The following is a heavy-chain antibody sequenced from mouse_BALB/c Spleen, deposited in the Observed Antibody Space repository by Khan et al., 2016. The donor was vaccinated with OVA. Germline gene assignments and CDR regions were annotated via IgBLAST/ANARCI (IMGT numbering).Heavy chain of an antibody. CDR2: INPNIGTT. J-gene: IGHJ2*01. CDR1: GYSFTAYY. Sequence: VRLQQSGPDLVKPGSSVKISCKASGYSFTAYYMHWMRQSHGKSLEWIGRINPNIGTTDYNQRFTGKVILTVDKSSSTAYMELRNLTSEDSAVYYCTRSEGFDYWGQGTTLTVSS. CDR3: TRSEGFDY. V-gene: IGHV1-34*01.